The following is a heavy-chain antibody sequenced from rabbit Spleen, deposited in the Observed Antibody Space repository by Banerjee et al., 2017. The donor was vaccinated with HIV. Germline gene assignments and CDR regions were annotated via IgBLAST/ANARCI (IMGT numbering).Heavy chain of an antibody. Sequence: QSLEESGGDLVKPGASLTLTCTASGLDFSSSYWICWVRQAPGKGLEWIACIDVVSSSSNTPYASWAKGRITVSKTPSTTVTLQMTRLTAADTATYFCARDPAGREDFNLWGPGTLVTVS. CDR3: ARDPAGREDFNL. D-gene: IGHD4-1*01. CDR1: GLDFSSSYW. J-gene: IGHJ4*01. CDR2: IDVVSSSSNT. V-gene: IGHV1S40*01.